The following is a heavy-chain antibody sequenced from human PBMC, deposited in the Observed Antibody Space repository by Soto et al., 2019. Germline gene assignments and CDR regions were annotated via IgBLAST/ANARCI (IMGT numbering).Heavy chain of an antibody. V-gene: IGHV1-2*02. Sequence: QVQLVQSGAETKKPRASVRVSCKTSGYTFTYFYIHWVRLAPGQGLEWMGWINPKNGGTSHAQKFQGRVTMTRDTSISTVYMELNSLTSDDRGIYYCARRDSSGSFDFWGQGTLVTVSS. CDR1: GYTFTYFY. CDR3: ARRDSSGSFDF. D-gene: IGHD5-18*01. CDR2: INPKNGGT. J-gene: IGHJ4*02.